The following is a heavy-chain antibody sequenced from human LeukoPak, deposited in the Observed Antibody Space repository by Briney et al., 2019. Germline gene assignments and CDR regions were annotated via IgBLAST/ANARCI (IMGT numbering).Heavy chain of an antibody. CDR1: GYTFSSSA. Sequence: GASVKVSFKASGYTFSSSAISWVRQAPGQGLEWMGWISAYNGNTYYAQKFQGRVTMTTDTSTSTAYMELRSLRSDDTAVYYCAREFGGYSDYEIDYWGQGTLVIVSS. V-gene: IGHV1-18*01. J-gene: IGHJ4*02. CDR2: ISAYNGNT. CDR3: AREFGGYSDYEIDY. D-gene: IGHD5-12*01.